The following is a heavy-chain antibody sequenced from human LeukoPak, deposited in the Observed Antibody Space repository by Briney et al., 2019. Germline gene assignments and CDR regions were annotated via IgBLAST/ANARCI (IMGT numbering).Heavy chain of an antibody. Sequence: ASVTVSCKASGYTFTSYGISWVRQPPGQGLEWMGWISAYNGNTNYAQKLQGRVTMTTDTSTSTAYMELRSLRSDDTAVYYCARGPPPYYYDSSGYYYPGYFDYWGQGTLVTVSS. D-gene: IGHD3-22*01. CDR2: ISAYNGNT. CDR3: ARGPPPYYYDSSGYYYPGYFDY. CDR1: GYTFTSYG. V-gene: IGHV1-18*01. J-gene: IGHJ4*02.